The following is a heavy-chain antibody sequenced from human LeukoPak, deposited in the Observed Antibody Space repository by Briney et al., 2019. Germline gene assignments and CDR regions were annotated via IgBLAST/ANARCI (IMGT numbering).Heavy chain of an antibody. CDR3: ARGGGVGYYYDSSGYYYGGTFDY. CDR2: IYYSGST. J-gene: IGHJ4*02. Sequence: PSETLSLTCTVSGGSISSYYWSWIRQPPGKGLEWIGYIYYSGSTNYNPSLKSRVTISVDTSKNQFSLKLSSVTAADTAVYYCARGGGVGYYYDSSGYYYGGTFDYWGQGTLVTVSS. D-gene: IGHD3-22*01. V-gene: IGHV4-59*01. CDR1: GGSISSYY.